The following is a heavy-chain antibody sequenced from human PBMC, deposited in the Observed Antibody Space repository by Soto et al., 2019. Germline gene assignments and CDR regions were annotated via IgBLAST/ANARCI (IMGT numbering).Heavy chain of an antibody. V-gene: IGHV3-23*01. J-gene: IGHJ4*02. D-gene: IGHD3-3*01. CDR2: ISGSGGST. Sequence: GGSLRLSCAASGFPFSSYAMSWVRQAPGKGLEWVSAISGSGGSTYYADSVKGRFTISRDNSKNTLYLQMNSLRAEDTAVYYCAKDQLPRTYYDFWSGYSEFDYWGQGTLVTVSS. CDR1: GFPFSSYA. CDR3: AKDQLPRTYYDFWSGYSEFDY.